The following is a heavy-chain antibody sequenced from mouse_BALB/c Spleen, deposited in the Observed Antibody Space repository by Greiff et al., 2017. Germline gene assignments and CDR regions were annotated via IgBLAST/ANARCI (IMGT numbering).Heavy chain of an antibody. Sequence: EVKLMESGPELVKPGASVKMSCKASGYTFTSYVMHWVKQKPGQGLEWIGYINPYNDGTKYNEKFKGKATLTSDKSSSTAYMELSSLTSEDSAVYYCARGSMITYFDVWGAGTTVTVSS. CDR1: GYTFTSYV. J-gene: IGHJ1*01. D-gene: IGHD2-4*01. V-gene: IGHV1-14*01. CDR2: INPYNDGT. CDR3: ARGSMITYFDV.